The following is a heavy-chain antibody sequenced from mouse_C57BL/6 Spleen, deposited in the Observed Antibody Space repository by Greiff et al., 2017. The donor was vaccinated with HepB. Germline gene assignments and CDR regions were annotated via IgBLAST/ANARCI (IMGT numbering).Heavy chain of an antibody. CDR2: IDPNSGGT. CDR3: ARNEMTTVVADFDY. CDR1: GYTFTSYW. Sequence: QVQLQQPGAELVKPGASVKLSCKASGYTFTSYWMHWVKQRPGRGLEWIGRIDPNSGGTKYNEKFKSKATLTVDKPSSTAYMQLSSLTSEDSAVYYWARNEMTTVVADFDYWGQGTTLTVSS. V-gene: IGHV1-72*01. J-gene: IGHJ2*01. D-gene: IGHD1-1*01.